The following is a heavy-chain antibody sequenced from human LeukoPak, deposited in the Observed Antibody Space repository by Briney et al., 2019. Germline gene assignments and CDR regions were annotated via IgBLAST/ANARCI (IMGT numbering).Heavy chain of an antibody. Sequence: PSETLSLTCTVSGGSVSSTTYYWSWIRQPPGKGLGWIASINYSGSPYYNPYLKSRVTISIDTSESQFSLKLRSVTAADTAVYYCARYVVYGSGKYYFDYWGEGTLVTVPS. CDR2: INYSGSP. D-gene: IGHD3-10*01. CDR1: GGSVSSTTYY. V-gene: IGHV4-39*01. J-gene: IGHJ4*02. CDR3: ARYVVYGSGKYYFDY.